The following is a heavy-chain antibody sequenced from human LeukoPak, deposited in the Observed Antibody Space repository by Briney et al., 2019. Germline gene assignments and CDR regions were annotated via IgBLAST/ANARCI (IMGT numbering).Heavy chain of an antibody. J-gene: IGHJ6*02. CDR2: VNSDGSNT. D-gene: IGHD3-10*01. V-gene: IGHV3-74*01. Sequence: GGSLRLSCAASGFTFSDYWMHWVRQAPGKGLVWVSRVNSDGSNTYYADSVKGRFTISRDNAKNTLYLQMNSLRAEDTAVYYCATPRGDYYYGMDVWGLGTTVTVSS. CDR1: GFTFSDYW. CDR3: ATPRGDYYYGMDV.